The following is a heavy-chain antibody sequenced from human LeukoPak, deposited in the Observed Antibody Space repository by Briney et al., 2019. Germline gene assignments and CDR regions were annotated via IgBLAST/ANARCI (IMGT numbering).Heavy chain of an antibody. V-gene: IGHV5-51*01. CDR1: GYSFTSYW. D-gene: IGHD5-24*01. CDR2: IYPGDSDT. Sequence: GESLKISCKGSGYSFTSYWIGWVRQMPGKGLEWMGIIYPGDSDTRNSPSFQGQVTISADQSISTAYLQWSSLKGSDTAMYYVARSEMDTNNGAFDIWGQGTMVTVSS. CDR3: ARSEMDTNNGAFDI. J-gene: IGHJ3*02.